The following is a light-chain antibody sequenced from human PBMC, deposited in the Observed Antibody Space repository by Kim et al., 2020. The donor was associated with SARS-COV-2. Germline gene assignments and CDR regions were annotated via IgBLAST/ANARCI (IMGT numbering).Light chain of an antibody. CDR1: QSFDNW. J-gene: IGKJ4*01. Sequence: TLSASVGDRVTITCRASQSFDNWLAWYQQKPGKAPKCLIYNVSTLKSGVPLRFSGSGSGTEFTLTISSLQPDDFATYYCQRNNYLFGGGTKVDIK. V-gene: IGKV1-5*03. CDR2: NVS. CDR3: QRNNYL.